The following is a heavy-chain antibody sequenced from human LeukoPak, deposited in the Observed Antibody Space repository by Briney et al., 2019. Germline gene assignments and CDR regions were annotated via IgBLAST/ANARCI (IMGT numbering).Heavy chain of an antibody. CDR3: ARTYGNSWDTTYFDC. V-gene: IGHV3-72*01. CDR2: IRKKANSYTT. J-gene: IGHJ4*02. CDR1: GFTFTNAW. D-gene: IGHD6-13*01. Sequence: GGSLRLSCAASGFTFTNAWMNWVRQAPGKGLEWVGRIRKKANSYTTEYAASVKGRFTISRDDSTNSLYLQMNSLKTEDTAVYFCARTYGNSWDTTYFDCWGQGTRFPVSS.